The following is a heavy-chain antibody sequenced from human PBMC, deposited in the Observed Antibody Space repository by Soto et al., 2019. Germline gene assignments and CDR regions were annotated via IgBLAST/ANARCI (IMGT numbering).Heavy chain of an antibody. V-gene: IGHV3-9*01. CDR2: ISWNSGSI. Sequence: EVQLVESGGGLVQPGRSLRLSCAASGFTFDDYAMHWVRQAPGKGLEWVSGISWNSGSIGYADSVKGRFTISRDNAKNSLYLQMNSLRAEDTALYYCAKARQWLVLEGGGYYFDYWGQGTLVTVSS. J-gene: IGHJ4*02. CDR3: AKARQWLVLEGGGYYFDY. CDR1: GFTFDDYA. D-gene: IGHD6-19*01.